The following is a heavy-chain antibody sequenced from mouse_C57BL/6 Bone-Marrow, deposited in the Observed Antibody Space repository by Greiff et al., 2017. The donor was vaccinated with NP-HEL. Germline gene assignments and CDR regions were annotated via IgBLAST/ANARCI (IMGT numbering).Heavy chain of an antibody. Sequence: VQLQQPGAELVKPGASVKLSCKASGYTFTSYWMHWVKQRPGQGLEWIGMIHPNSGSTNYNEKFKSKATLTVDKSSSTAYMQLSSLTSEDSAVYYCASEGDYYGSSYYYAMDYWGQGTSVTVSS. CDR2: IHPNSGST. D-gene: IGHD1-1*01. V-gene: IGHV1-64*01. CDR1: GYTFTSYW. J-gene: IGHJ4*01. CDR3: ASEGDYYGSSYYYAMDY.